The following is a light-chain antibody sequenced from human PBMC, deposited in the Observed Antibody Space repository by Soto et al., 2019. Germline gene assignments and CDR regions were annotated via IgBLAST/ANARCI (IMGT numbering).Light chain of an antibody. Sequence: EIGLTQSPGTLSLSPGERATLSCRASQSVSSSYLAWYQQKPGQAPRLLIYGASSRATGIPDRFSGSGSGTDFTLTISRLEPEDFAVYYCQQYDSSPLTFGGGTKVEI. CDR1: QSVSSSY. CDR3: QQYDSSPLT. CDR2: GAS. V-gene: IGKV3-20*01. J-gene: IGKJ4*01.